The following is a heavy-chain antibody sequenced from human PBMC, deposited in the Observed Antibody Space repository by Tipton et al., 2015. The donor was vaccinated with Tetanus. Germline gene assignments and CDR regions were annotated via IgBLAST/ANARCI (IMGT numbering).Heavy chain of an antibody. J-gene: IGHJ5*02. Sequence: QLVQSGAEVKKPGASVKISCRASGYTFTDYYILWVRRAPGRGLEWMGVIHPGGGRTTYAQGFQGRVILTREKSTSTVYLHLNSLRSDDTAVYFCARDAVYGSGSFYNDWFDPWGQGTLVTVSS. CDR3: ARDAVYGSGSFYNDWFDP. V-gene: IGHV1-46*01. CDR1: GYTFTDYY. D-gene: IGHD3-10*01. CDR2: IHPGGGRT.